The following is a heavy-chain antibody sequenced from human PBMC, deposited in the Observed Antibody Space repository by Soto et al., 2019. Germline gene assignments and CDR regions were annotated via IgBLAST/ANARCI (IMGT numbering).Heavy chain of an antibody. D-gene: IGHD1-26*01. CDR3: AKDRGSGIYFYYGMDV. Sequence: GGSLRLSCAASGFTFSSYGMHWVRQAPGKGLEWVAVISYDGSNKDYADSVKGRFTIARDNSKNTLYLQMNILIAEDTAVYYCAKDRGSGIYFYYGMDVWGQGTTVTVS. J-gene: IGHJ6*02. CDR2: ISYDGSNK. CDR1: GFTFSSYG. V-gene: IGHV3-30*18.